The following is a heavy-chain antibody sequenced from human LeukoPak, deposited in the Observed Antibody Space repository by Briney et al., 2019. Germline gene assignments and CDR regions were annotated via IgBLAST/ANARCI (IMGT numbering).Heavy chain of an antibody. J-gene: IGHJ4*02. V-gene: IGHV4-59*01. CDR3: ASGYGYDSSGYYYDY. D-gene: IGHD3-22*01. CDR1: GGSISSYY. Sequence: KTSETLSLTCTVSGGSISSYYWSWIRQPPGKGLEWIGYIYYSGSTNYNPSLKSRVTISVDTSKNQFSLKLSSVTAADTAVYYCASGYGYDSSGYYYDYWGQGTLVTVS. CDR2: IYYSGST.